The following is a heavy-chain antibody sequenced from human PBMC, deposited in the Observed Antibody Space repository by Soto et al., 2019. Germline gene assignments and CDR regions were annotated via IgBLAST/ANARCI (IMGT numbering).Heavy chain of an antibody. Sequence: PGGSLRLSCAASGFTVSSNYMSWVRQAPGKGLEWVSVIYRSGSTYYADSVKGRFTISRDNSKNTLYLQMNSLRAEDTAVYYCAKDRGVEVTTRFFDYWGQGTLVTVSS. J-gene: IGHJ4*02. CDR2: IYRSGST. V-gene: IGHV3-66*03. D-gene: IGHD4-17*01. CDR3: AKDRGVEVTTRFFDY. CDR1: GFTVSSNY.